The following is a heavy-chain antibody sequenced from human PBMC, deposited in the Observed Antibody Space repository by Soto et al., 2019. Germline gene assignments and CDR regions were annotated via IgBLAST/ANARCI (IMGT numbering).Heavy chain of an antibody. D-gene: IGHD1-1*01. V-gene: IGHV3-30*18. CDR3: AKGYRRYYFDY. CDR2: ISYDGSNK. J-gene: IGHJ4*02. Sequence: QVQLVESGGGVVQPGRSLRLSCAASGFTCSSYGMHWVRQAPGKGLEWVAVISYDGSNKYYADSVKGRFTISRDNSKNTLYLQMNSLRAEDTAVYYCAKGYRRYYFDYWGQGTLVTVSS. CDR1: GFTCSSYG.